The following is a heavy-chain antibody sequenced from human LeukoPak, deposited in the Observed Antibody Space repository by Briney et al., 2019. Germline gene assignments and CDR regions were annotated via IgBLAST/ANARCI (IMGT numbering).Heavy chain of an antibody. J-gene: IGHJ6*03. CDR3: ARDQYGSGDGYYMDV. Sequence: GGSLRLSCAASGFTFSSYEMNWVRQAPGKGLEWVSYISSSGSTIYYADSVKGRFTISRDNAKNSLYLQMNSLRAEDTAVYYCARDQYGSGDGYYMDVWGKGTTVTISS. D-gene: IGHD3-10*01. V-gene: IGHV3-48*03. CDR1: GFTFSSYE. CDR2: ISSSGSTI.